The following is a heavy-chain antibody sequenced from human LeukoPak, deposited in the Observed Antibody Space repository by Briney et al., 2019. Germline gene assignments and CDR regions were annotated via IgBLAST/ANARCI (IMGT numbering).Heavy chain of an antibody. CDR3: ARARGPYGMDV. Sequence: GGSLRLSCAASGFTFSDHYMDWVRQAPGKGLEWVGRTRNKANSYTTEYAASVKGRFTISRDDSKNSLYLQTNSLKTEDTAVYYCARARGPYGMDVWGQGTTVTVSS. J-gene: IGHJ6*02. CDR1: GFTFSDHY. D-gene: IGHD6-25*01. CDR2: TRNKANSYTT. V-gene: IGHV3-72*01.